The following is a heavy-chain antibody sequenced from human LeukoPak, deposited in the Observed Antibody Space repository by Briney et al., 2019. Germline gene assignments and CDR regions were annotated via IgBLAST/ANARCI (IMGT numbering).Heavy chain of an antibody. Sequence: GRSLRLSCAASGFTFSSYGMHWVRQAPGKGLEWVAVISYDGSNKYYADSVKGRFTISRDNSKNTLYLQMNSLRAEDTALYYCAKDLGYSYGDYYYYGMDVWGQGTTVTVSS. J-gene: IGHJ6*02. D-gene: IGHD5-18*01. CDR1: GFTFSSYG. CDR2: ISYDGSNK. V-gene: IGHV3-30*18. CDR3: AKDLGYSYGDYYYYGMDV.